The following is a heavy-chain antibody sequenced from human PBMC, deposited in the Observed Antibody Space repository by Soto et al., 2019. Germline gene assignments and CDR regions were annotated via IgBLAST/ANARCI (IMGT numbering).Heavy chain of an antibody. Sequence: EVQLVESGGGLVKPGGSLRLSCAASGFTFSSYSMNWVRQAPGKGLEWVSSISSSSSYIYYADSVKGRFTISRDNAKNSLYLQMNSLRAEDTAVYYCAKNGLSNSPSAIDSWGQGTLVTVSS. CDR2: ISSSSSYI. CDR3: AKNGLSNSPSAIDS. D-gene: IGHD1-1*01. J-gene: IGHJ4*02. CDR1: GFTFSSYS. V-gene: IGHV3-21*01.